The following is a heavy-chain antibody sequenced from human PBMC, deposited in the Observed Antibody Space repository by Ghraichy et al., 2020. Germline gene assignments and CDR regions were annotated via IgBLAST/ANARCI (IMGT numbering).Heavy chain of an antibody. J-gene: IGHJ4*02. D-gene: IGHD1-26*01. V-gene: IGHV4-61*01. Sequence: SETLSLTCTVSGASISSGSYYWSWIRQTPGMGLEWIGYIYYSGNTNYNPTLKSRVTISVDTPKNQFSLKLNSVTAADTAVYYCARVTRGGYQPFDYWGQGTLVIVYS. CDR2: IYYSGNT. CDR3: ARVTRGGYQPFDY. CDR1: GASISSGSYY.